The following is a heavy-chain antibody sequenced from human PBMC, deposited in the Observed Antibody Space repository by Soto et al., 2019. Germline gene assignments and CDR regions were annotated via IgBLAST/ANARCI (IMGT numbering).Heavy chain of an antibody. CDR2: IIPIFGTA. Sequence: SVKVSCKASGCTFSSYAISWVRQAPGQGLEWMGGIIPIFGTANYAQKFQGRVTITADESTSTAYMELSSLRSEDTAVYYCARDLAQIWLLVYWGQGTRVTVSS. D-gene: IGHD5-18*01. V-gene: IGHV1-69*13. J-gene: IGHJ4*02. CDR1: GCTFSSYA. CDR3: ARDLAQIWLLVY.